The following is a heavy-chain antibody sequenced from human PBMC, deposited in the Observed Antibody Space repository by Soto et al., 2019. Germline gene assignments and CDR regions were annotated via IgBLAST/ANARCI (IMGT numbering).Heavy chain of an antibody. V-gene: IGHV3-74*01. CDR2: INSDGSST. Sequence: PGGSLRLSCAASGFTFSSYWMHWVRQAPGKGLVWVSRINSDGSSTSYADSVKGRFTISRDNAKNTLYLQMNSLRAEDTAVYYCARISELLDAFDIWGQGTMVTVSS. D-gene: IGHD1-26*01. CDR3: ARISELLDAFDI. CDR1: GFTFSSYW. J-gene: IGHJ3*02.